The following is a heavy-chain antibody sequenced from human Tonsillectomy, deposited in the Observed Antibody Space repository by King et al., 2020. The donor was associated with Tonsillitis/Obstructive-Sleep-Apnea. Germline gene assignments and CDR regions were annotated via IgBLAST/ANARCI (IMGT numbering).Heavy chain of an antibody. CDR2: IWYDGSNE. Sequence: VQLVESGGGVVQPGRSLRLSCAASGFTFSSYGMHWVRQAPGKGLEWVAVIWYDGSNEFYADSVKGRFTISRDNSKNTLYMQINSLRAEDTAVYYCARDSPLRDYDFPPAFDIWGQGTMVTVSS. J-gene: IGHJ3*02. CDR3: ARDSPLRDYDFPPAFDI. D-gene: IGHD3-3*01. V-gene: IGHV3-33*01. CDR1: GFTFSSYG.